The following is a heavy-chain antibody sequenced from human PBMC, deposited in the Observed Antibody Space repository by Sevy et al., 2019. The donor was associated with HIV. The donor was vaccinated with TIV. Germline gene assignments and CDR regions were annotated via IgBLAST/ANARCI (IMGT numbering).Heavy chain of an antibody. D-gene: IGHD3-3*01. V-gene: IGHV3-7*03. J-gene: IGHJ4*02. CDR2: IKQDGSEK. CDR1: GFTFSSYW. Sequence: GGSLRLSCAASGFTFSSYWMSWVRQAPGKGLEWVANIKQDGSEKYYVHSVKGRFTISREKAKNSLYLQMNSLRAEDTAVYYCARRTYYDFWSARIIPYYFDYWGQGTLVTVSS. CDR3: ARRTYYDFWSARIIPYYFDY.